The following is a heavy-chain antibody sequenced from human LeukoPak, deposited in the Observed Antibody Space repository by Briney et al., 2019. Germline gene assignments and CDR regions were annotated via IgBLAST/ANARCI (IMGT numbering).Heavy chain of an antibody. CDR2: INPNSGGT. CDR3: ARAHYDILTGYYSAGNWFDP. J-gene: IGHJ5*02. D-gene: IGHD3-9*01. Sequence: GASVKVSCKASGYTFTGYYMHWVRQAPGQGLEWMGWINPNSGGTNYAQKFQGRVTMTRDTSISTAYMELSRLRSDDTAVYYCARAHYDILTGYYSAGNWFDPWGQGTLVTVSS. CDR1: GYTFTGYY. V-gene: IGHV1-2*02.